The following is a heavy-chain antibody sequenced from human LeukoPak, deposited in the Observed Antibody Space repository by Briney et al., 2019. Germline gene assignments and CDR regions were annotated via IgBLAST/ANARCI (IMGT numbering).Heavy chain of an antibody. CDR1: GFTFSSYW. Sequence: GGSLRLSCAASGFTFSSYWMHWVRQSPGKGLEWVSTISASGADTYYADSVRGRFTISRDNSRNALYLQLSRLRVDDTAFYYCPKPLLTPGNWGPGTLVTVSS. CDR2: ISASGADT. V-gene: IGHV3-23*01. CDR3: PKPLLTPGN. J-gene: IGHJ4*02. D-gene: IGHD4-23*01.